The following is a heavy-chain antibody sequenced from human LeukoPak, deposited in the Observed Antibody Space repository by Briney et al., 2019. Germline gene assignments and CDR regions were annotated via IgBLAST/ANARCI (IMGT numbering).Heavy chain of an antibody. J-gene: IGHJ4*02. D-gene: IGHD3-3*01. V-gene: IGHV3-23*01. CDR2: ISGSSDNT. CDR1: GFSFSDAW. CDR3: ARGDARFLEWFLDS. Sequence: PGGSLRLSCEASGFSFSDAWMSWVRQAPGKGLEWVSSISGSSDNTNYADSVKGRFTISRDNSKNTLYLQMNTLRAEDTAVYYCARGDARFLEWFLDSWGQGTLVTVSS.